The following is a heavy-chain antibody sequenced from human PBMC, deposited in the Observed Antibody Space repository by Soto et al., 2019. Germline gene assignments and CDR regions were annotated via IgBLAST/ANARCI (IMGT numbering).Heavy chain of an antibody. J-gene: IGHJ6*02. Sequence: SETLSLTCTVSDCSISSYYWSWVRQPPGKGLEWVGYINYSGNTNYNPSLKSRVTISVDTSKNQFSLNLSSVTAADTAVYYCVRLVGNWNNYYYYGMDVWGQGTTVTVS. V-gene: IGHV4-59*08. CDR3: VRLVGNWNNYYYYGMDV. CDR1: DCSISSYY. D-gene: IGHD3-10*01. CDR2: INYSGNT.